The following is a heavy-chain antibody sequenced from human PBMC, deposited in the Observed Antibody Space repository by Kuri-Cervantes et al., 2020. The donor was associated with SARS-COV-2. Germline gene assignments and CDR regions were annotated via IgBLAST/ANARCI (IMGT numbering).Heavy chain of an antibody. CDR2: INHRGSA. Sequence: SQTLSLTCAVYGESFSGYYWTWIRQPPGKGLEWIGEINHRGSADYNPSLKSRVTISVDTSKNQFFLKLTSVTAADTAVYYCARRADQDYDFWSGYKQANYFDYWGQGTLVTVSS. CDR1: GESFSGYY. CDR3: ARRADQDYDFWSGYKQANYFDY. J-gene: IGHJ4*02. D-gene: IGHD3-3*01. V-gene: IGHV4-34*01.